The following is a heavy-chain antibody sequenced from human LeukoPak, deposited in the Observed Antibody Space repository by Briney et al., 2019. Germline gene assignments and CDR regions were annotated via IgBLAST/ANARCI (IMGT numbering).Heavy chain of an antibody. CDR2: VDPEDGAT. CDR3: AISMVRGVIHPN. D-gene: IGHD3-10*01. Sequence: VKVSGKVSGYTFTDYYMHWVQQAPGKGLEWMGLVDPEDGATIYAEKFQGRVTITADTSTDTAYMELSSLRSEDTAVYYCAISMVRGVIHPNWGQGTLVTVSS. V-gene: IGHV1-69-2*01. J-gene: IGHJ4*02. CDR1: GYTFTDYY.